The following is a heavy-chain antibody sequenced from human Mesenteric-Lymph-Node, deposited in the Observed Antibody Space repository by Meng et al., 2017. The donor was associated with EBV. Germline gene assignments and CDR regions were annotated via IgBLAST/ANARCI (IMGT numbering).Heavy chain of an antibody. CDR3: ASRGDGIFSNYDWFDL. CDR2: VDQSGVS. J-gene: IGHJ5*02. D-gene: IGHD3-22*01. CDR1: GGSFTGHY. V-gene: IGHV4-34*01. Sequence: QVPLQQGGAGLSRPSETLPLTCADDGGSFTGHYWSWIRQPPGKGLEWIGEVDQSGVSNYNPSLKSRVTMSLDTSKNQFSLKLSSVTAADTAVYYCASRGDGIFSNYDWFDLWGQGTLVTVSS.